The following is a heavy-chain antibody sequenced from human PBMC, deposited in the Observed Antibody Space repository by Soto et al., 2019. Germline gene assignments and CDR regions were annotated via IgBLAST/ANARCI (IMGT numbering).Heavy chain of an antibody. J-gene: IGHJ5*02. Sequence: SETLSLTCIVPGGSIHSTSSYWGWIRQPPGKGLEWIGSIFSTGSTYYDPSLRSRVTVSVDTSKNHFSLKLTSVTAADTAVYYCARHRGRRGGYVTWFAPWGQGTLVTVS. CDR2: IFSTGST. CDR3: ARHRGRRGGYVTWFAP. D-gene: IGHD3-22*01. V-gene: IGHV4-39*01. CDR1: GGSIHSTSSY.